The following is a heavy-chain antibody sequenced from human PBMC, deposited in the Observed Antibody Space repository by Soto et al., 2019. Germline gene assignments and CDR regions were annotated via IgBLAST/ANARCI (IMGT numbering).Heavy chain of an antibody. CDR1: GGSISSSNW. CDR3: SRVSSIRGLVYVSNWLAH. Sequence: SETLSLTCAVSGGSISSSNWWSWVRQPPGKGLEWIGEIYHSGSTNYNPSLKSRVTISVDKSKNQFSLQLSSVTAADTAVYYFSRVSSIRGLVYVSNWLAHWGQGTLVPVSS. J-gene: IGHJ5*02. CDR2: IYHSGST. D-gene: IGHD3-10*01. V-gene: IGHV4-4*02.